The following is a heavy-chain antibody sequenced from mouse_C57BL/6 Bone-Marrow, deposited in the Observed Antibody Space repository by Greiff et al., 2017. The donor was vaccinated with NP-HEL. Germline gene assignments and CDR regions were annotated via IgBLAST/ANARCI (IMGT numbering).Heavy chain of an antibody. J-gene: IGHJ3*01. CDR3: ARLGVTTPFAY. D-gene: IGHD2-2*01. CDR1: EYEFPSHD. CDR2: INSDGGST. Sequence: EVKLMESGGGLVQPGESLKLSCESNEYEFPSHDMSWVRKTPEKRLELVAAINSDGGSTYYPDTMERRFIISRDNTKKTLYLHMSSLRSEDTALYYCARLGVTTPFAYWGQGTLVTVSA. V-gene: IGHV5-2*01.